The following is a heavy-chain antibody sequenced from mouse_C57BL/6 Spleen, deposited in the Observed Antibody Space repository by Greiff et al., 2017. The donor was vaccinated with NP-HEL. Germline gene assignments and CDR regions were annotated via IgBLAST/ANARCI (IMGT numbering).Heavy chain of an antibody. J-gene: IGHJ3*01. CDR3: ARDFTTVVATPFAY. V-gene: IGHV1-72*01. CDR2: IDPNSGGT. CDR1: GYTFTSYW. D-gene: IGHD1-1*01. Sequence: QVQLQQPGAELVKPGASVKLSCKASGYTFTSYWMHWVKQRPGRGLEWIGRIDPNSGGTKYNEKFKSKATLTVDKPSRTAYMQLSSLTSEDSAVYYCARDFTTVVATPFAYWGQGTLVTVSA.